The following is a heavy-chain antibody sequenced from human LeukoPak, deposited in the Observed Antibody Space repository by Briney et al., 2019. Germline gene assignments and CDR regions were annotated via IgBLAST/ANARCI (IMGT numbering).Heavy chain of an antibody. V-gene: IGHV3-74*01. CDR2: INTDGSST. Sequence: PGGSLRLSCAASGFTFSSYWMHWVRQAPGKGLVWVSRINTDGSSTSYADSVKGRFTISRDNAKNTLYLQMNSLRAEDTAVYYCARVPSFEIYYDSSGYYPWGQGTLVTVSS. CDR1: GFTFSSYW. D-gene: IGHD3-22*01. CDR3: ARVPSFEIYYDSSGYYP. J-gene: IGHJ5*02.